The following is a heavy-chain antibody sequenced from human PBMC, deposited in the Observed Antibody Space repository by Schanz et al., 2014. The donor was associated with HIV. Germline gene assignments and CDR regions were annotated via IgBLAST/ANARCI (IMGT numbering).Heavy chain of an antibody. CDR2: IGATGNA. Sequence: EVHLVESGGGLVQPGGSLRLSCAASGFTFNNYAMTWVRQAPGKGLEWVSSIGATGNAYYAESVKGRFTISRDISKNILSLQMSSLRAEDTAVYYCAKPEYDSSGNSQSHFDYWGQGTLVTVSS. D-gene: IGHD3-22*01. CDR1: GFTFNNYA. CDR3: AKPEYDSSGNSQSHFDY. V-gene: IGHV3-23*04. J-gene: IGHJ4*02.